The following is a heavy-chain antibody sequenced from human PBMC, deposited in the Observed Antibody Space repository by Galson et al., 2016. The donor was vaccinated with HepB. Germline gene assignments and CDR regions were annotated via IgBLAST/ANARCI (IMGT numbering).Heavy chain of an antibody. CDR1: GDSVSSNSAA. J-gene: IGHJ6*02. CDR3: ARERLRYFDWLRKRYYYYGMDV. V-gene: IGHV6-1*01. Sequence: CAISGDSVSSNSAAWNWIRQSPSRGLEWLGRTYYGSKWYNDYAVSVESRITINPDTSKNPVSLQLNSVTPEDTAVYYCARERLRYFDWLRKRYYYYGMDVWGQGTTVTVSS. CDR2: TYYGSKWYN. D-gene: IGHD3-9*01.